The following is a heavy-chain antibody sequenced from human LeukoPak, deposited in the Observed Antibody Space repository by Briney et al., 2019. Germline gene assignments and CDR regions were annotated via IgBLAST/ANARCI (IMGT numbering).Heavy chain of an antibody. V-gene: IGHV3-15*01. J-gene: IGHJ6*03. CDR1: EFTFSYAW. Sequence: GGSLRLSCAGTEFTFSYAWMSWVRQAPGKGLEWIGRIKSTTDGGTTDYAAPVKGRFTISRDDSENTLYLQMNSLKPEDTAVYYCTIVPSLSMVRGEVYYYFMDLWGKGTTVTISS. CDR3: TIVPSLSMVRGEVYYYFMDL. CDR2: IKSTTDGGTT. D-gene: IGHD3-10*01.